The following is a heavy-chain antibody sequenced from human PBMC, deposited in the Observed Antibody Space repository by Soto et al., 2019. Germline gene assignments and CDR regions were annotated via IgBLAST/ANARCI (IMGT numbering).Heavy chain of an antibody. CDR2: ISGSGGST. Sequence: GGSLRLSCAASGFTFSSYAMSWVRQAPGKGLEWVSAISGSGGSTYYADSVKGRFTISRDNSKNTLYLQMNSLRAEDTAVYYCAKAGSPGLRANIRDYYYYGMDVWGQGTTVTVSS. D-gene: IGHD2-2*01. CDR1: GFTFSSYA. V-gene: IGHV3-23*01. J-gene: IGHJ6*02. CDR3: AKAGSPGLRANIRDYYYYGMDV.